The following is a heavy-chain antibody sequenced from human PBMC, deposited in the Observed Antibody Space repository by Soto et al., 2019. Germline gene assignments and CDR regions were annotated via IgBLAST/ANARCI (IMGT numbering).Heavy chain of an antibody. CDR1: GYTFTGVY. D-gene: IGHD3-10*01. Sequence: SVKVSCQASGYTFTGVYMHWVRHAPGQGLEWMGWINPNSGGTNYAQKFQGWVTMTRDTSISTAYMELSRLRSDDTAVYYCATDLRPTVSQMYNWFDPWGQGTLVTVSS. CDR2: INPNSGGT. J-gene: IGHJ5*02. V-gene: IGHV1-2*04. CDR3: ATDLRPTVSQMYNWFDP.